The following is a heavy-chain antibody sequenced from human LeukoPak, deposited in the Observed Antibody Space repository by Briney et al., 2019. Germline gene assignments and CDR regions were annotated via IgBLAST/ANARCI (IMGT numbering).Heavy chain of an antibody. CDR3: ARHSSSDVGLDY. Sequence: SETLSLTCTVSGGSISSYYWSWIRQPPGKGLEWIGYIYYSGSTNYNPSLKSRVTISVDTSKNQFSLKLSSVTAADTAVYYCARHSSSDVGLDYWGQGTLVTVSS. V-gene: IGHV4-59*08. J-gene: IGHJ4*02. D-gene: IGHD6-6*01. CDR1: GGSISSYY. CDR2: IYYSGST.